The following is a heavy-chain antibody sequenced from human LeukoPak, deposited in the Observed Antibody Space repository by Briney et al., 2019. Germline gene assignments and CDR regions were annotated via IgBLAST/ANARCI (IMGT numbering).Heavy chain of an antibody. CDR1: GGSISSSSYY. CDR2: IYYSGST. V-gene: IGHV4-39*01. CDR3: ARTGGPTVRGISYLDY. D-gene: IGHD4-17*01. J-gene: IGHJ4*02. Sequence: SETLSLTCTVSGGSISSSSYYWGWIRQPPGKGLEWIGSIYYSGSTYYNPSLKSRVTISVNTSKNQFSLKLSSVTAADTAVYYCARTGGPTVRGISYLDYWGQGTLVTVSS.